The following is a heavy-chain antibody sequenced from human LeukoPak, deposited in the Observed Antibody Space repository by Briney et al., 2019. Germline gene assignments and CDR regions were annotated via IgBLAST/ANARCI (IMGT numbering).Heavy chain of an antibody. CDR1: GYSISSGYY. V-gene: IGHV4-38-2*02. CDR2: IYHSGST. Sequence: SETLSLTCAVSGYSISSGYYWGWIRQPPGKGLEWIGSIYHSGSTYYNPSLKSRVTISVDTSKNQFSLKLSSVTAADTAVYYCARDPGYCSSTSCSAYWGQGTLVTVSS. CDR3: ARDPGYCSSTSCSAY. J-gene: IGHJ4*02. D-gene: IGHD2-2*01.